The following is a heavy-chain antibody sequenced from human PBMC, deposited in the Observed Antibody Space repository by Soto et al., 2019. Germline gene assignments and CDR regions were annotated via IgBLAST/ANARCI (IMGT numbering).Heavy chain of an antibody. CDR2: IIPMFDTP. CDR1: GGTFSSDS. Sequence: QVQLVQSGAEVKKPGSSVKVSCKASGGTFSSDSFSWVRQAPGQGLEWMGGIIPMFDTPIYAQKFQDRVTITADESTSTAYMQLSSPRSGDTAVYYCSRSGGLDRDFNYWGQGSLVTVSS. J-gene: IGHJ4*02. CDR3: SRSGGLDRDFNY. V-gene: IGHV1-69*12. D-gene: IGHD2-15*01.